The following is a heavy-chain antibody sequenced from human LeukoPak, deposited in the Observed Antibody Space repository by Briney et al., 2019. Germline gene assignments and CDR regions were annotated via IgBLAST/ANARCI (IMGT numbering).Heavy chain of an antibody. CDR3: ARQLGYSSFDY. CDR2: IYYSGST. Sequence: PSETLSLTCTVSGGSISSSSYYWGWIRQPPGTGLGRIGSIYYSGSTYYNPSLKSRVTISVDTSKNQFSLKLSSVTAADTAVYYCARQLGYSSFDYWGQGTLVTVSS. V-gene: IGHV4-39*01. CDR1: GGSISSSSYY. J-gene: IGHJ4*02. D-gene: IGHD5-24*01.